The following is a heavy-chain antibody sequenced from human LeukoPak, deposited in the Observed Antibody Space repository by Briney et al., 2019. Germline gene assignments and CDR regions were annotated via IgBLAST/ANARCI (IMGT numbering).Heavy chain of an antibody. Sequence: GGSLRLSCAASGFIFSSYSMNWVRPAPGKGLEWVACISTTSSYIYHADSLKGRFTISRDDAKNSLYLQMNSLRAEDTAVYFCARDEYSSSPGYFDYWGQGTLVTVSS. J-gene: IGHJ4*02. D-gene: IGHD6-6*01. V-gene: IGHV3-21*01. CDR1: GFIFSSYS. CDR2: ISTTSSYI. CDR3: ARDEYSSSPGYFDY.